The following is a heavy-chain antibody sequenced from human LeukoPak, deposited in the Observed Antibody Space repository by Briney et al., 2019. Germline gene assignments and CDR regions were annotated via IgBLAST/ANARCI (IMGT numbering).Heavy chain of an antibody. V-gene: IGHV3-30*02. CDR3: AKSTADYYDNYYFDY. CDR2: IRYDGSNK. Sequence: GGSLRLSCAASGFTFSSYGMHWVRQAPGKGLEWVAFIRYDGSNKYYADSVKGRFTISRDNSKNTLYLQMNSLRAEDTAAYYCAKSTADYYDNYYFDYWGQGTLVTVSS. J-gene: IGHJ4*02. CDR1: GFTFSSYG. D-gene: IGHD3-22*01.